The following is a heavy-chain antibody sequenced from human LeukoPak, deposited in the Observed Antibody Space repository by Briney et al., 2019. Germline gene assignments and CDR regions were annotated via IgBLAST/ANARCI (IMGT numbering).Heavy chain of an antibody. J-gene: IGHJ4*02. CDR1: GFTFSNYC. CDR3: AKDGAYYDILTGGYFDY. Sequence: GGSLRLSCAASGFTFSNYCMTWVRQAPGKGLEWVAVISYDGSNKYYADSVKGRFTISRDNSKNTLYLQMNSLRAEDTAVYYCAKDGAYYDILTGGYFDYWGQGTLVTVSS. CDR2: ISYDGSNK. V-gene: IGHV3-30*18. D-gene: IGHD3-9*01.